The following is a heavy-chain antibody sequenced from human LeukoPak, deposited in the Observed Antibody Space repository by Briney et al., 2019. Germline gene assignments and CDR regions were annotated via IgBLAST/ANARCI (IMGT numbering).Heavy chain of an antibody. V-gene: IGHV1-2*02. Sequence: ASVMVSCKASGYTFTGYYMHWVRQAPGQGLEWMGWINPNSGGTNYAQKFQGRVTMTRDTSISTAYMELSRLRSDDTAVYYCARSHYYGSGSYYGPLGYWGQGTLVTVSS. J-gene: IGHJ4*02. CDR1: GYTFTGYY. CDR2: INPNSGGT. D-gene: IGHD3-10*01. CDR3: ARSHYYGSGSYYGPLGY.